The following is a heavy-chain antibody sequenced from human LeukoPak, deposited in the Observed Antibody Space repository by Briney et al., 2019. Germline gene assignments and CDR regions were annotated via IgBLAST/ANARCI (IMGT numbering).Heavy chain of an antibody. D-gene: IGHD6-13*01. CDR3: ATLSDAIAAAGTRNY. J-gene: IGHJ4*02. Sequence: PGGSLRLSCAASGFNFENHAMSWVRQAPGKGLEWVSGSSDGLTYYADSVKGRFTISRDNAKNSLYLQMNSLRAEDTAVYYCATLSDAIAAAGTRNYWGQGTLVTVSS. CDR2: SSDGLT. V-gene: IGHV3-20*04. CDR1: GFNFENHA.